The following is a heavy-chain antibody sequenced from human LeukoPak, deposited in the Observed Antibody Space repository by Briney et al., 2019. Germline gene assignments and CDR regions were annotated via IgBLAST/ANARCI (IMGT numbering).Heavy chain of an antibody. CDR2: ISAYNGNT. D-gene: IGHD1-26*01. Sequence: ASVKVSCKASGYTFTSYGISWVRQAPGQGLEWMGWISAYNGNTNYAQKLQGRFTMTTDTSTSTAYMELRSLRSDDTAVYYCARDLLPYSGSYYRWGYWGQGTLVTVSS. CDR1: GYTFTSYG. V-gene: IGHV1-18*01. J-gene: IGHJ4*02. CDR3: ARDLLPYSGSYYRWGY.